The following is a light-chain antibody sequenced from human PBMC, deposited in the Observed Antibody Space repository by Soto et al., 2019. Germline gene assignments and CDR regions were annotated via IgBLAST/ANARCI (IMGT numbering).Light chain of an antibody. Sequence: SYELTQPPSVPVAPGQTARITCGGNNIGAYSVYWYQQKPGQAPVLVVYDDTNRPSGIPGRFSGSNSGNTATLTISSVEAGDEAAYYCQVWDSDSDPSYVFAGGTKLTVL. J-gene: IGLJ1*01. CDR1: NIGAYS. V-gene: IGLV3-21*02. CDR2: DDT. CDR3: QVWDSDSDPSYV.